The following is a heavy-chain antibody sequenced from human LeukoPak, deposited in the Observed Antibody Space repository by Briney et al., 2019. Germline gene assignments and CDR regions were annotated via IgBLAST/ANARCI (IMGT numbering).Heavy chain of an antibody. D-gene: IGHD1-1*01. CDR3: AREYTLGFDY. CDR1: GGTFSSYA. CDR2: IIPIFGTA. V-gene: IGHV1-69*05. J-gene: IGHJ4*02. Sequence: AASVKVSCKASGGTFSSYAISWVRQAPGQGLEWMGRIIPIFGTANYAQKFQGRVTITTDESTSTAYMELSSLRSEDTAVYYCAREYTLGFDYWGQGTLVTVSS.